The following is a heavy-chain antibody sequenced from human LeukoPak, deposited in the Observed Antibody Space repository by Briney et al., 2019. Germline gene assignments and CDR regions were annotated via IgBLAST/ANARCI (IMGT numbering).Heavy chain of an antibody. V-gene: IGHV1-18*01. CDR1: GHTFTSYG. J-gene: IGHJ5*02. Sequence: ASVKVSCKASGHTFTSYGISWVRQAPGQGLEWMGWISAYNGNTNYAQKLQGRVTMTTDTSTSTAYMELRSLRSDDTAVYYCAREILWFGENWFDPWGQGTLVTVSS. CDR2: ISAYNGNT. D-gene: IGHD3-10*01. CDR3: AREILWFGENWFDP.